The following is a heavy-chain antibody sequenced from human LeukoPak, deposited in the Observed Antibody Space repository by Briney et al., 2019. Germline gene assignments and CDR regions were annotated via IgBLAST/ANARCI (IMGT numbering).Heavy chain of an antibody. Sequence: SETLSLTCAVYGGSFSGYYWSWIRQPPGKGLEWIGEINHSGSTNYNPSLKSRVTISVDTSKNQFSLKLSSVTAADTAVYYCARVRGGYYYDSSGYLQYWGQGTLVTVSS. V-gene: IGHV4-34*01. CDR2: INHSGST. J-gene: IGHJ4*02. CDR3: ARVRGGYYYDSSGYLQY. CDR1: GGSFSGYY. D-gene: IGHD3-22*01.